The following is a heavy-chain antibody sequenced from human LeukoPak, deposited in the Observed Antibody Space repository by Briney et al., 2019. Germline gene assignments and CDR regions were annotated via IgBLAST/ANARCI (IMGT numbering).Heavy chain of an antibody. Sequence: PGGSLRLSCAASGFTFSSYGMHWVRQAPGKGLEWVAVISYDGSNRYYADSVKGRFTISRDNSKNTLYLQMNSLRAEDTAAYYCAKDPYSGYDLGPFFDYWGQGTLVTVSS. V-gene: IGHV3-30*18. CDR2: ISYDGSNR. J-gene: IGHJ4*02. CDR3: AKDPYSGYDLGPFFDY. CDR1: GFTFSSYG. D-gene: IGHD5-12*01.